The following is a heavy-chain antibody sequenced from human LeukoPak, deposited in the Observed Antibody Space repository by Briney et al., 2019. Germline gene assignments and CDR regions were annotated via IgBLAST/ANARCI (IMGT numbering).Heavy chain of an antibody. CDR2: ISAYNGNK. J-gene: IGHJ6*02. Sequence: ASVKVSCKASGYTFTSYGISSVRQAPGQGVGGMGWISAYNGNKKYAQKLQGRVTMNTHTSTSTAYMELRSLTSDDTAVYYCARDYYGSGSYYYYYYGMDVWGQGTTVTVSS. V-gene: IGHV1-18*01. CDR3: ARDYYGSGSYYYYYYGMDV. D-gene: IGHD3-10*01. CDR1: GYTFTSYG.